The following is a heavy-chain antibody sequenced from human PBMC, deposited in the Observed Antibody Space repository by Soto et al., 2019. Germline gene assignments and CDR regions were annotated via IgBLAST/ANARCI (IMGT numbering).Heavy chain of an antibody. J-gene: IGHJ5*02. V-gene: IGHV4-31*03. D-gene: IGHD2-21*01. Sequence: KPSETLSLTCIGSGAALNSGNYYWSWIRQVPGKGLEWIGHIYVTGAVDYNPSLRDRITISQDTSERQFSLNLRLVTAADTAVYYCARLRIATNNYKWFDPWGQGTLVTVSS. CDR1: GAALNSGNYY. CDR3: ARLRIATNNYKWFDP. CDR2: IYVTGAV.